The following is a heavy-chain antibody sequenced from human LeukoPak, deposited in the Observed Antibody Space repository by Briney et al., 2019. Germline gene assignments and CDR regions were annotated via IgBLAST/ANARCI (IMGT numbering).Heavy chain of an antibody. CDR1: EFTVTSDY. V-gene: IGHV3-53*01. Sequence: GGSLRLSCAASEFTVTSDYMSWIRQAPGKKLEWVSLIYSIASTDYADSVKGRFTISRDESKNMIYLQMNSLRADDTAIYYCARIHSRGREVLNWGQGTLVTVSS. CDR2: IYSIAST. D-gene: IGHD3-22*01. CDR3: ARIHSRGREVLN. J-gene: IGHJ4*02.